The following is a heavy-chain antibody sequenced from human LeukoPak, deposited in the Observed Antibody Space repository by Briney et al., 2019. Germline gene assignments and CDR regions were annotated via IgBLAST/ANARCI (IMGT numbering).Heavy chain of an antibody. V-gene: IGHV3-11*04. Sequence: GGSLRLSCAASGFIFSDFYMNWIRQAPGKGLEWVSFISESGNIMYYADSVKGRFTISRDNARNSLYLQLNSLRDEDTAVYYCARSKFRYCPGGIWGQGTLVTVSS. D-gene: IGHD2-8*02. CDR3: ARSKFRYCPGGI. CDR1: GFIFSDFY. J-gene: IGHJ4*02. CDR2: ISESGNIM.